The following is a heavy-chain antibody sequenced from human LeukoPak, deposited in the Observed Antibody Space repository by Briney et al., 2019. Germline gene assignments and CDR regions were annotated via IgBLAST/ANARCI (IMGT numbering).Heavy chain of an antibody. J-gene: IGHJ4*02. D-gene: IGHD3-10*01. CDR2: ISSSSSYI. CDR3: ARSHAGSGSYFY. V-gene: IGHV3-21*01. Sequence: GGSLRLSCAASGFTFSSYSMNWVRQAPGKGLEWVSSISSSSSYIYYADSVKGRFTISRDNAKNSLYLQMNSLRAEDTAVYYCARSHAGSGSYFYWGQGTLVTVSS. CDR1: GFTFSSYS.